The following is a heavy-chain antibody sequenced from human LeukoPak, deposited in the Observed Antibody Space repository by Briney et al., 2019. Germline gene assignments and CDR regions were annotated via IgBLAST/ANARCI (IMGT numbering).Heavy chain of an antibody. CDR2: IYPDDSDT. D-gene: IGHD2-2*01. J-gene: IGHJ5*02. CDR1: GYGSPSYW. V-gene: IGHV5-51*01. Sequence: GQGVQSDSHGPGYGSPSYWIAWARPVRRQGRGWMGFIYPDDSDTRYSPSFQGRGTTSAAESISTAYLQWGGLTASYAAVYYCGRLSSTSQPFDRWGQGTLVTVSS. CDR3: GRLSSTSQPFDR.